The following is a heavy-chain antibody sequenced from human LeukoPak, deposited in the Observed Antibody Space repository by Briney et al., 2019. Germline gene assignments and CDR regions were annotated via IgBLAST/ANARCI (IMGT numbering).Heavy chain of an antibody. J-gene: IGHJ4*02. CDR3: AREEVYYGDRDFDY. V-gene: IGHV3-48*01. D-gene: IGHD2-21*01. CDR1: GFTFSSYS. Sequence: GGSLRLSCAASGFTFSSYSMNWVRQAPGKGLEWVSYISSSSSTIYYADSVKGRFTISRDNAKNSLYLQMNSLRAEDTAVYYCAREEVYYGDRDFDYWGQGTLVTVSS. CDR2: ISSSSSTI.